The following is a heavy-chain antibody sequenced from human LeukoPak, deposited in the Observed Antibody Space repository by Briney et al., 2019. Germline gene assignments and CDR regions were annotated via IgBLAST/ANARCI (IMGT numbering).Heavy chain of an antibody. Sequence: SETLSLTCAVYGGSFSGYYRSWIRQPPGKGLEWIGEINHSGSTNYNPSLKSRVTISVDTSKNQFSLKLSSVTAADTAVYYCARGRTYYYGSGSYADYWGQGTLVTVSS. CDR1: GGSFSGYY. V-gene: IGHV4-34*01. CDR3: ARGRTYYYGSGSYADY. D-gene: IGHD3-10*01. CDR2: INHSGST. J-gene: IGHJ4*02.